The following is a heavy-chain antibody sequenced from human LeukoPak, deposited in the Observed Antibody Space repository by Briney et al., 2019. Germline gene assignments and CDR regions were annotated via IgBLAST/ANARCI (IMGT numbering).Heavy chain of an antibody. CDR1: GYSLNELS. V-gene: IGHV1-24*01. J-gene: IGHJ1*01. CDR2: LDPADGER. CDR3: ATGTAWQLRCLQH. Sequence: ASVKDSCKVSGYSLNELSIHWVRQAPGQGLEWMGRLDPADGERIYAQKLQGRVTMTEDTSTDTPYMELSSLRSEDTAVYYCATGTAWQLRCLQHWGQGNLVTVSS. D-gene: IGHD1-26*01.